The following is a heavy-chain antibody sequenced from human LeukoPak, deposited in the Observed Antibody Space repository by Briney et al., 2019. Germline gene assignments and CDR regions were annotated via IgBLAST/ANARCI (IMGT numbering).Heavy chain of an antibody. Sequence: GGSLRLSCAASGFTFDDYGMSWVRQAPGKGLEWVANIKQDGSEKYYVDSVKGRFTISRDNAKNSLYLQMNSLRAEDTAVYYCARDGAYYYYMDVWGKGTTVTVSS. D-gene: IGHD4/OR15-4a*01. CDR1: GFTFDDYG. V-gene: IGHV3-7*01. CDR3: ARDGAYYYYMDV. J-gene: IGHJ6*03. CDR2: IKQDGSEK.